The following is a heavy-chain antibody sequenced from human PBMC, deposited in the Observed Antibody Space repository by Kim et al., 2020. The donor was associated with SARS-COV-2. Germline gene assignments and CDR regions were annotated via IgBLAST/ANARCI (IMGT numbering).Heavy chain of an antibody. D-gene: IGHD3-3*01. Sequence: YADSGKGRFTISRDNSKNTLYLQMNSLRAEDTAVYYCARGRASDDYYFDYWGQGTLVTVSS. J-gene: IGHJ4*02. CDR3: ARGRASDDYYFDY. V-gene: IGHV3-30*01.